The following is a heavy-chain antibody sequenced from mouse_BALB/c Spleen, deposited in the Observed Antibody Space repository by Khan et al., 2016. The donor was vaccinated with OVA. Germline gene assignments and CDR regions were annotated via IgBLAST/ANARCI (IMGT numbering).Heavy chain of an antibody. CDR2: IDPESDKT. V-gene: IGHV14-1*02. CDR1: GFNIKDYY. Sequence: VQLKQSGAELVRPGALVKLSCKASGFNIKDYYMHWVKQRSEQGLEWIGWIDPESDKTIYEPKFQGKASITTDTSSNTAYLPLSSLTSEDTAVYYCARSGYFAWFGYWGQETLVTVSA. J-gene: IGHJ3*01. CDR3: ARSGYFAWFGY.